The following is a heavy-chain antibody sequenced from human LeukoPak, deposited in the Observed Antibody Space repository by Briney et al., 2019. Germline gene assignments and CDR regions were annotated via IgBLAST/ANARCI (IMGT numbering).Heavy chain of an antibody. CDR3: ARDWGGSGCFDY. Sequence: PGGSLRLSCAASGFTVSSNYMSWVRQAPGKGLEWVSVIYSGGSTYYADSVKGRFTISRDNAKNSLYLQMNSLRAEDTAVYYCARDWGGSGCFDYWGQGTLVTVSS. D-gene: IGHD6-19*01. J-gene: IGHJ4*02. CDR2: IYSGGST. CDR1: GFTVSSNY. V-gene: IGHV3-53*01.